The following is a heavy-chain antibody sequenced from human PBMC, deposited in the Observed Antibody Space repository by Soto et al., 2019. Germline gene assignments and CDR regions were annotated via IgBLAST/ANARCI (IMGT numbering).Heavy chain of an antibody. CDR3: ARARGDYGYYYCGMDV. Sequence: QVQLVQSGAEVKKPGASVKVSCKASGYTFTSYGISCVRQAPGQGLEWMGWISAYNGNTNYAQKLQGRVTMTTDTSTSTAYMELRSLRSDDTAVYSCARARGDYGYYYCGMDVWGQGTTFTVAS. V-gene: IGHV1-18*01. CDR2: ISAYNGNT. CDR1: GYTFTSYG. J-gene: IGHJ6*02. D-gene: IGHD4-17*01.